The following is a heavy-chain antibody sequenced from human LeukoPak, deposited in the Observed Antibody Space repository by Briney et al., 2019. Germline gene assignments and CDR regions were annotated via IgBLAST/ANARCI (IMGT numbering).Heavy chain of an antibody. V-gene: IGHV3-23*01. J-gene: IGHJ4*02. CDR3: AKHRVPYSSSWYYFDY. CDR2: ISGSGGST. Sequence: WGSLRLSCAASGFTFSSYAMSWVRQAPGKGLEWVSAISGSGGSTYYADSVKGRFTISRDNSKNTLYLQMNSLRAEDTAVYYCAKHRVPYSSSWYYFDYWGQGTLVTVSS. D-gene: IGHD6-13*01. CDR1: GFTFSSYA.